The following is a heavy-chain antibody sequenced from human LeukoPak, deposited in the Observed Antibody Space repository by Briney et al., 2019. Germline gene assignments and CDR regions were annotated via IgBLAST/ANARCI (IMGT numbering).Heavy chain of an antibody. V-gene: IGHV4-34*01. J-gene: IGHJ4*02. CDR1: GGSFSGYY. D-gene: IGHD3-16*02. CDR2: INHSGGT. Sequence: SETLSLTCAVYGGSFSGYYWSWIRQPPGKGLEWIGEINHSGGTNYNPSLKSRVTISVDTSKNQFSLKLSSVTAADTAVYYCARHRYTYDYVWGSYRSPYFDYWGQGTLVTVSS. CDR3: ARHRYTYDYVWGSYRSPYFDY.